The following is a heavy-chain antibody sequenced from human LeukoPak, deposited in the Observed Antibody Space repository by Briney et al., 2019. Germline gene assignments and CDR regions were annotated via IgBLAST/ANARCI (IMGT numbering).Heavy chain of an antibody. CDR3: AREGFRYCSSTSCYLGEDAFDI. J-gene: IGHJ3*02. D-gene: IGHD2-2*01. CDR2: IYYSGST. CDR1: GGSISSYY. V-gene: IGHV4-59*01. Sequence: SETLSLTCTVSGGSISSYYWSWIRQPPGKGLEWIGYIYYSGSTNYNPSLKSRVTISVDTSKNQFPLKLSSVTAADTAVYYCAREGFRYCSSTSCYLGEDAFDIWGQGTMVTVSS.